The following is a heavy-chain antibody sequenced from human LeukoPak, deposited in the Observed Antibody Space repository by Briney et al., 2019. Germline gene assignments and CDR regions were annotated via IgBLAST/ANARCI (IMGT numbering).Heavy chain of an antibody. D-gene: IGHD3-10*01. Sequence: GGSLRLSCAASGFTFSNYAMTWVRQAPGKGLEWVSAISGSGGGTYYADSVKGRFTISRDNSKNTLYLQMNSLRAEDTAVYYCAKDNAVVRGLPDYWGQGTLVTVSS. CDR2: ISGSGGGT. CDR3: AKDNAVVRGLPDY. V-gene: IGHV3-23*01. J-gene: IGHJ4*02. CDR1: GFTFSNYA.